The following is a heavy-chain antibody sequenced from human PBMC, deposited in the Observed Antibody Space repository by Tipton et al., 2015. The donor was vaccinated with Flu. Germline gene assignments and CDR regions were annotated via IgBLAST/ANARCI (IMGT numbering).Heavy chain of an antibody. V-gene: IGHV3-23*01. CDR3: AKVVAGCGGDCYSDFQH. CDR1: GFTFSTYA. D-gene: IGHD2-21*02. CDR2: ISGSGGST. J-gene: IGHJ1*01. Sequence: SLRLSCAASGFTFSTYAMSWVRQTPGKGLEWVSVISGSGGSTHYADSVKGRFTISRDNSKNTLYLQMNSLRAEDTAIYYCAKVVAGCGGDCYSDFQHWGQGTLVTVSS.